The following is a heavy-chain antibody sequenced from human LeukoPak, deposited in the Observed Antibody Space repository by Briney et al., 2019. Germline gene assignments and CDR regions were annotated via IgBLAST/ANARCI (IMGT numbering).Heavy chain of an antibody. Sequence: TSETLSLTCTVSGGSISSYYWSWIRPPAGKGLEWIGRIYTSGSTNYNPSLKSRVTMSVDTSKNQFSLKLSSVTAADTAVYYCARGKYYYDSSGSSDAFDIWGQGTMVTVSS. CDR1: GGSISSYY. CDR2: IYTSGST. V-gene: IGHV4-4*07. D-gene: IGHD3-22*01. CDR3: ARGKYYYDSSGSSDAFDI. J-gene: IGHJ3*02.